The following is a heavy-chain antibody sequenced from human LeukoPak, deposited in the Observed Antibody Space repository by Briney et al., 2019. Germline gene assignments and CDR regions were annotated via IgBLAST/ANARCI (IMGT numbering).Heavy chain of an antibody. D-gene: IGHD3-3*01. V-gene: IGHV1-18*01. Sequence: GASVKVSCKASGYTFTSYGISWVRQAPGQGLEWMGWISAYNGNTNYAQKLQGRVTMTTDTSTSTAYMELRSLRSDDTAVYYCARGHDFWSGSAKTFDYWGQGTLVTVSS. CDR1: GYTFTSYG. J-gene: IGHJ4*02. CDR3: ARGHDFWSGSAKTFDY. CDR2: ISAYNGNT.